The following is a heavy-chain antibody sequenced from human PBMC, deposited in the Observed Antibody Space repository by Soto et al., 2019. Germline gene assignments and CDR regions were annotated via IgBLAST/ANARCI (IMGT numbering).Heavy chain of an antibody. Sequence: PGGSLRLSCAASGFTVSSNYMSWVRQAPGKGLEWVSVIYSGGSTYYADSVKGRFTISRDNSKNTLYLQMNSLRAEDTAVYYCARTGITMVRGPIGPSWFDPWGQGTLVTVSS. V-gene: IGHV3-53*01. CDR2: IYSGGST. CDR3: ARTGITMVRGPIGPSWFDP. J-gene: IGHJ5*02. CDR1: GFTVSSNY. D-gene: IGHD3-10*01.